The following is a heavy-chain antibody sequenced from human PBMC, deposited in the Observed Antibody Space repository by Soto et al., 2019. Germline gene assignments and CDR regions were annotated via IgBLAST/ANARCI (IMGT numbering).Heavy chain of an antibody. D-gene: IGHD6-6*01. CDR1: GYTFTSYA. V-gene: IGHV1-3*01. Sequence: QVQLVQSGAEVKKPGASVKVSCKASGYTFTSYAMHWVRQAPGQRLEWMGWINAGNGNTKYSQKFQGRVTLTRDTSASTAYMELSSLRSEDTAVYYCAREEALVDVNWFDPWGQGTLVTVSS. CDR3: AREEALVDVNWFDP. CDR2: INAGNGNT. J-gene: IGHJ5*02.